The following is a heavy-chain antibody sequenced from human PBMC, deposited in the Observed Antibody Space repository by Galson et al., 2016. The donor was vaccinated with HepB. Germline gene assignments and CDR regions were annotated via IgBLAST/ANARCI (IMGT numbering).Heavy chain of an antibody. CDR2: IYSGGAT. CDR3: ARDPNAAATGTWG. Sequence: SLRLSCAASGISVSNNYMIWVRQAPGKGLEWVSSIYSGGATHYADSVKGRFTISRDSSKNTLYLQMDSLRAEDTAVYSCARDPNAAATGTWGWGQGTLVTVSS. J-gene: IGHJ4*02. CDR1: GISVSNNY. D-gene: IGHD6-13*01. V-gene: IGHV3-53*01.